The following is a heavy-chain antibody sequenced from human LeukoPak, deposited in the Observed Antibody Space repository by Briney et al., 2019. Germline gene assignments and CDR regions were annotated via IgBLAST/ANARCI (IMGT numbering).Heavy chain of an antibody. D-gene: IGHD6-13*01. Sequence: GGSLRLSCAASGFTFSSYWMSWVRQAPGKGLEWVANIKQDGSEKYYVDSVKGRFTISRDNAKNSLYLQMNSLRAEDTAVYYCAKDPEKIAAAGIGYFQHWGQGTLVTVSS. V-gene: IGHV3-7*05. CDR2: IKQDGSEK. CDR1: GFTFSSYW. J-gene: IGHJ1*01. CDR3: AKDPEKIAAAGIGYFQH.